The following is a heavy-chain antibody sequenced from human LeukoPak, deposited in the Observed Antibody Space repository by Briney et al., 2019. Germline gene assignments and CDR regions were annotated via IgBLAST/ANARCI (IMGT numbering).Heavy chain of an antibody. J-gene: IGHJ6*03. D-gene: IGHD3-10*01. CDR1: GGSFSGYY. Sequence: SETLSLTCAVYGGSFSGYYWSWIRQPPGKGLEWIGEINHSGSTNYNPSLKSRVTISVDTSKNQFSLKLSSVTAADTAVYYCARRSITMVRGVIPLYYYYYMDVWGKGTTVTISS. CDR3: ARRSITMVRGVIPLYYYYYMDV. V-gene: IGHV4-34*01. CDR2: INHSGST.